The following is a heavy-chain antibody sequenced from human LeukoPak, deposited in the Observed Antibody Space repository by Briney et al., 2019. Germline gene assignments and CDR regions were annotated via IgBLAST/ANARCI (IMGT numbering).Heavy chain of an antibody. V-gene: IGHV4-31*02. CDR3: ARDPGGYGFDY. D-gene: IGHD5-12*01. Sequence: SETLSLTCTVSGGSISSGGYYWGWFRQHPGKGLDWIGNIYYSGSTYYNPSFKSRVTMSVDTSKNQFSLMVKSVTAADTAVYFCARDPGGYGFDYWGQGTLVTVSS. J-gene: IGHJ4*02. CDR1: GGSISSGGYY. CDR2: IYYSGST.